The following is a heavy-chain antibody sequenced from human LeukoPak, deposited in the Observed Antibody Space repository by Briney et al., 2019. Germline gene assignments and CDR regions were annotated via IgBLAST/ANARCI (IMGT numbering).Heavy chain of an antibody. CDR2: INPNSGGT. CDR3: ARGSPVGATTGLHY. J-gene: IGHJ4*02. V-gene: IGHV1-2*02. D-gene: IGHD1-26*01. Sequence: ASVKVSCKASGGTFTSYYMHWVRQAPGQGLEWMGWINPNSGGTNYAQKFQGRVTMTRDTSISTAYMELSRLRSDDTAVYYCARGSPVGATTGLHYWGQGTLVTVSS. CDR1: GGTFTSYY.